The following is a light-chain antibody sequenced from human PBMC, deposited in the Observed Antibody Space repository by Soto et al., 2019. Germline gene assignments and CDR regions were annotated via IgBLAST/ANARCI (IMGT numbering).Light chain of an antibody. V-gene: IGKV3-15*01. Sequence: EVRLTPSADPRYESGEEKITRACRSSQSVSIKLAWYQQKPGQAPRLLIYDTSTRATGIPARVSGSGSGTEFTLTISILQSEDFAVYFCQQYYNWLWAFGQGTKVDIK. CDR2: DTS. CDR3: QQYYNWLWA. J-gene: IGKJ1*01. CDR1: QSVSIK.